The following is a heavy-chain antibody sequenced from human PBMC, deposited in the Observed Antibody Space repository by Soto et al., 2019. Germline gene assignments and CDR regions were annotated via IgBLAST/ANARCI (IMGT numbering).Heavy chain of an antibody. J-gene: IGHJ5*02. CDR2: IGSKAYGGTT. Sequence: GSLRLSCTASGFTFGDYAMSWFRQAPGKGLEWVGLIGSKAYGGTTEYAASVKGRFTISRDDSKSIAYLQMNSLKTEDTAVYYCTRASRSTRYFDWLYPPNWFDPWGQGTLVTVSS. D-gene: IGHD3-9*01. CDR1: GFTFGDYA. V-gene: IGHV3-49*03. CDR3: TRASRSTRYFDWLYPPNWFDP.